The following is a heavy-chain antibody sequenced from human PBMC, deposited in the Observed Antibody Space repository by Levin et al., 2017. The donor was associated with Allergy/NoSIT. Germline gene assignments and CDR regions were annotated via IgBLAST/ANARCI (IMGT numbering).Heavy chain of an antibody. J-gene: IGHJ6*03. V-gene: IGHV3-30*03. Sequence: PWGSLRLSCAASGFTFSSYGMHWVRQAPGKGLEWVAVISSDGRKKFYADSVKGRFTISRDNSKNTLYLQMNSLRAEDTAVYYCARVLRFYYYYYMDVWGKGTTVTVSS. CDR3: ARVLRFYYYYYMDV. D-gene: IGHD5-12*01. CDR1: GFTFSSYG. CDR2: ISSDGRKK.